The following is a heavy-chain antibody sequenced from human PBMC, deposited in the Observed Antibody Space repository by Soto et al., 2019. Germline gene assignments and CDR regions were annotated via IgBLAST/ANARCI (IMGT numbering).Heavy chain of an antibody. V-gene: IGHV4-59*01. CDR2: IYYSGST. J-gene: IGHJ3*02. D-gene: IGHD3-10*01. Sequence: QVQLQESGPGLVKPSETLSLTCTVSGGSISSYYWGWIRQPPGKGLEWIGYIYYSGSTNYNPSRKSRVTISVDTSKNPSPLKLSSVTAAGAAVYYCARVWGGAFSIWGQGTMVTVSS. CDR3: ARVWGGAFSI. CDR1: GGSISSYY.